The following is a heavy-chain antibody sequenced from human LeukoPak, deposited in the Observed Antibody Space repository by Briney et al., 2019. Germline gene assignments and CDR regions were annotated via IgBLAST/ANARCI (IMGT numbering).Heavy chain of an antibody. CDR1: GYTFSRYG. Sequence: GASVKVSCKASGYTFSRYGITWVRQAPGQGPEWMGWISAYNGNTNYAQKVQGRVIMTTDTSTSTAYMELRSLRSDDTAVYYCARSLHYSDNSGLFIQYWGQGTLVTVSS. J-gene: IGHJ1*01. V-gene: IGHV1-18*01. D-gene: IGHD3-22*01. CDR3: ARSLHYSDNSGLFIQY. CDR2: ISAYNGNT.